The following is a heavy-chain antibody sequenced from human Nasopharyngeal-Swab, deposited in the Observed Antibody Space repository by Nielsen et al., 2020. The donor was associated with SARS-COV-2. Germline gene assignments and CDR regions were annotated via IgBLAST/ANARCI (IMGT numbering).Heavy chain of an antibody. D-gene: IGHD6-19*01. J-gene: IGHJ4*02. Sequence: GESLKISCAASGFTFSSYWMSWVRQAPGKGLEWVANIKQDGSEKYYVDSVKGRFTISRDNAKNSLYLQMNSLRAEDTAVYYCASSQVWLGYFDYWGQGTLVTVSS. CDR1: GFTFSSYW. CDR3: ASSQVWLGYFDY. V-gene: IGHV3-7*03. CDR2: IKQDGSEK.